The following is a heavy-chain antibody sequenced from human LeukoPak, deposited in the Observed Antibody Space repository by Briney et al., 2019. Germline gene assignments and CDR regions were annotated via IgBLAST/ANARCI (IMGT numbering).Heavy chain of an antibody. CDR2: IYHSGST. V-gene: IGHV4-61*05. CDR1: GGSISSSSYY. Sequence: SETLSLTCTVSGGSISSSSYYWGWIRQPPGKGLEWIGEIYHSGSTNYNPSLKSRVTISVDKSKNQFSLKLSSVTAADTAVYYCASAQNRIAAAGTRGGVYWGQGTLVTVSS. D-gene: IGHD6-13*01. CDR3: ASAQNRIAAAGTRGGVY. J-gene: IGHJ4*02.